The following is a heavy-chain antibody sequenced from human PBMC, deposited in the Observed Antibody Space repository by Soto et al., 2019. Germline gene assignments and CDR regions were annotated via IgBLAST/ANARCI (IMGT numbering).Heavy chain of an antibody. J-gene: IGHJ4*02. V-gene: IGHV3-48*03. D-gene: IGHD3-10*01. Sequence: PVGSLRLSCAASGFTFSSYEMNWVRQAPGKGLEWISNIISSGSTIYYADSVKGRFTISRDNAKNSLYLQMNSLRAEDTAVYYCARSRRGVGGFDYWGQGTLVTVSS. CDR2: IISSGSTI. CDR1: GFTFSSYE. CDR3: ARSRRGVGGFDY.